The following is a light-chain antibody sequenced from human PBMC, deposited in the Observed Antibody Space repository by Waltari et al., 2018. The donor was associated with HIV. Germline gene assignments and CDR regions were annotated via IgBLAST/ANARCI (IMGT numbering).Light chain of an antibody. CDR1: KIGSKS. Sequence: SYVLTQPPSVSVAPGPTARITCGGNKIGSKSVHWYQQKPGQAPVLVVYDDSDRPSGIPERFSGSNAGNTATLTISRVEAGDEADYSCQVWDSSSAHQVFGTGTKVTVL. V-gene: IGLV3-21*02. CDR2: DDS. J-gene: IGLJ1*01. CDR3: QVWDSSSAHQV.